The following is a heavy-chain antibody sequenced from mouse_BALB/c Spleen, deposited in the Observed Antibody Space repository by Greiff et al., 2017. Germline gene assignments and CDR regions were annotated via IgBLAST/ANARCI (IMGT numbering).Heavy chain of an antibody. V-gene: IGHV5-17*02. Sequence: EVQLVESGGGLVQPGGSRKLSCAASGFTFSSFGMHWVRQAPEKGLEWVAYISSGSSTIYYADTVKGRFTISRDNPKNTLFLQMTSLRSEDTAMYYCARWYYGNYLYAMDYWGQGTSVTVSS. CDR2: ISSGSSTI. CDR3: ARWYYGNYLYAMDY. CDR1: GFTFSSFG. J-gene: IGHJ4*01. D-gene: IGHD2-1*01.